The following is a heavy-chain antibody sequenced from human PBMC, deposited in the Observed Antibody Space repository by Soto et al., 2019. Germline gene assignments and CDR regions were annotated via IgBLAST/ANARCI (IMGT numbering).Heavy chain of an antibody. CDR1: SGSISVTDVF. V-gene: IGHV4-39*01. J-gene: IGHJ4*02. Sequence: SETPSLTCTVSSGSISVTDVFWGWVRQPPGKGLEWIGNVDYSGTAYFSPSLATRVTFHVDTSKNQFSLTLYSVTAADTAVYYCARITGRHLDYWGQGILVTVSS. D-gene: IGHD1-20*01. CDR3: ARITGRHLDY. CDR2: VDYSGTA.